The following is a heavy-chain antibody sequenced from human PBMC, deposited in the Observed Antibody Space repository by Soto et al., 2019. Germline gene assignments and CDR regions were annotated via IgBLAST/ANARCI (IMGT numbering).Heavy chain of an antibody. V-gene: IGHV3-30-3*01. CDR3: ARDASGYSSGWSDYYYYGMDV. CDR2: ISYDGSNK. CDR1: GFTFSSYA. Sequence: QVQLVESGGGVVQPGRSLRLSCAASGFTFSSYAMHWVRQAPGKGLEWVAVISYDGSNKYYADSVKGRFTISRDNSKNTRYLQMNSLRAEDTAVYYCARDASGYSSGWSDYYYYGMDVWGQGTTVTVSS. J-gene: IGHJ6*02. D-gene: IGHD6-19*01.